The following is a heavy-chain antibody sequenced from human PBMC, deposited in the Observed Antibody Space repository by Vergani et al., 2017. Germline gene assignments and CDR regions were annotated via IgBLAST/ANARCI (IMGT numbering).Heavy chain of an antibody. D-gene: IGHD5-12*01. J-gene: IGHJ4*02. CDR1: GFTFSSYS. V-gene: IGHV3-48*01. Sequence: VQLVESGGGLVQPGGSLRLSCAASGFTFSSYSMNWVRQAPGKGLEWVSYISSSSSTIYYADSVKGRFTISRDNAKNSLYLQMNSLRAEDTAVYYCARAPVATTTPFHYWGQGTLVTVSS. CDR3: ARAPVATTTPFHY. CDR2: ISSSSSTI.